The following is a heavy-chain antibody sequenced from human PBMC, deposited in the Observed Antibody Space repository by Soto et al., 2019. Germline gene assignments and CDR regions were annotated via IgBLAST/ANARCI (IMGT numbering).Heavy chain of an antibody. CDR1: GGTFSSYT. D-gene: IGHD4-17*01. CDR3: AIGVNWRTTVTYYFVY. V-gene: IGHV1-69*02. Sequence: QVQLVQSGAEVKKPGSSVKVSCKASGGTFSSYTISWVRQAPGQGLEWMGRIIPILGIANYAQKFQGRVTITADKATITAYREMSSLRSEETAVYYCAIGVNWRTTVTYYFVYWGQGTLVTVSS. J-gene: IGHJ4*02. CDR2: IIPILGIA.